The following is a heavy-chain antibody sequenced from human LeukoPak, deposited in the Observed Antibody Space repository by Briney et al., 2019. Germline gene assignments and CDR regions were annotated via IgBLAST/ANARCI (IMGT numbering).Heavy chain of an antibody. Sequence: SQTLSLTCAISGDSVSSNSASWNWIRQSPSRGLEWLGRAYYRSKWNTDYAVSVKGRITINPDTSKNQFSLYLNSVTPEDTAVYYCARDPDSSYEWGPFDPWGQGTLVTVSS. CDR3: ARDPDSSYEWGPFDP. CDR2: AYYRSKWNT. V-gene: IGHV6-1*01. D-gene: IGHD1-26*01. J-gene: IGHJ5*02. CDR1: GDSVSSNSAS.